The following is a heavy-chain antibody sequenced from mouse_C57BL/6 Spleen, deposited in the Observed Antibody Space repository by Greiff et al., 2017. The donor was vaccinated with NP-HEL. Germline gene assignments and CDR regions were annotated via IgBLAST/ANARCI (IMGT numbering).Heavy chain of an antibody. CDR3: ARGARITTGVGRSYYAMDY. CDR1: GYTFTDYY. CDR2: INPNNGGT. J-gene: IGHJ4*01. D-gene: IGHD1-1*01. V-gene: IGHV1-26*01. Sequence: EVQLQQSGPELVKPGASVKISCKASGYTFTDYYMNWVKQSHGKSLEWIGDINPNNGGTSYNQKFKGKATLTVDKSSSTAYMELRSLTSEDSAVYYGARGARITTGVGRSYYAMDYWGQGTSVTVSS.